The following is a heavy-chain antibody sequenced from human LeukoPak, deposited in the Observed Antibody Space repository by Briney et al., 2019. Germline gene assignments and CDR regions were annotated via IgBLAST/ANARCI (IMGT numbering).Heavy chain of an antibody. CDR2: IRYDGSNK. CDR3: AKGFSATVTTPNFDY. CDR1: GFTFSSYG. V-gene: IGHV3-30*02. Sequence: RGSLRLSCAASGFTFSSYGMHWVRQAPGKGLEWVAFIRYDGSNKYYADSVKGRFTISRDNSKNTLYLQMNSLRAEDTAVYYCAKGFSATVTTPNFDYWGQGPLVTVSS. J-gene: IGHJ4*02. D-gene: IGHD4-11*01.